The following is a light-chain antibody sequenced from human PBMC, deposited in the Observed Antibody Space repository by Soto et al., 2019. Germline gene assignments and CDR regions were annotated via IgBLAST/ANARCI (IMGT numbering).Light chain of an antibody. CDR3: QQSYSTPFT. V-gene: IGKV1-39*01. CDR1: QSITTY. CDR2: AAS. Sequence: DLQMTQPPSSLSASVGDRVTITCRASQSITTYLNWYQQKPGKAPKLLIYAASSLQSGVPSRFSGSGSGTDFTLTISSLQPEDFATYYCQQSYSTPFTFGPGTKVDI. J-gene: IGKJ3*01.